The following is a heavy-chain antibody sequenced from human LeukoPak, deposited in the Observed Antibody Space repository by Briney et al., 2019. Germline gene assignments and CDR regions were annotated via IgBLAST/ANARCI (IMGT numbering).Heavy chain of an antibody. CDR1: GFTFSSYG. D-gene: IGHD6-19*01. CDR2: IWYDGSNK. J-gene: IGHJ4*02. Sequence: GGSLRLSCAASGFTFSSYGMHWVRQAPGKGLEWVAVIWYDGSNKYYADSVKGRFTISRDNSKNTLYLQMNSLRAEDTAVYYCARDPHTIAVAGYFDYWGQGTLVTVSS. V-gene: IGHV3-33*01. CDR3: ARDPHTIAVAGYFDY.